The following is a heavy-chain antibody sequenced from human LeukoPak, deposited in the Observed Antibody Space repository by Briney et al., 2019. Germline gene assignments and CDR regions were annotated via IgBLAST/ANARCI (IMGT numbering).Heavy chain of an antibody. CDR2: ISGGGGST. CDR1: GFTFSSYA. J-gene: IGHJ4*02. D-gene: IGHD3-3*01. Sequence: GGSLRLPCAASGFTFSSYAMSWVRQAPGKGLEWVSGISGGGGSTYYADSVKGRFTISRDNSKNTLYVRMNSLRAEDTAVYYCAKSHTTFGVATEAPPFDYWGQGTLVTVSS. V-gene: IGHV3-23*01. CDR3: AKSHTTFGVATEAPPFDY.